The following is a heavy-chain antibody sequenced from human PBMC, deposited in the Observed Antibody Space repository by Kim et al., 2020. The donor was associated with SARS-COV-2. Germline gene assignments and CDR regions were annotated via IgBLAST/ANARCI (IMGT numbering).Heavy chain of an antibody. CDR1: GFTFSSYS. J-gene: IGHJ4*02. V-gene: IGHV3-48*02. CDR2: ISSSSSTI. Sequence: GGSLRLSCAASGFTFSSYSMNWVRQAPGKGLEWVSYISSSSSTIYYADSVKGRFTISRDNAKNSLYLQMNSLRDEDTAVYYCAREPPGGYFARTILDYWGQGTLVTVSS. CDR3: AREPPGGYFARTILDY. D-gene: IGHD3-22*01.